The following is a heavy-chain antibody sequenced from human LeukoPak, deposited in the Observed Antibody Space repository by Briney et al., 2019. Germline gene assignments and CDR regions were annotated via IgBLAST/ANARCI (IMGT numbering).Heavy chain of an antibody. CDR1: GYTFTDYY. CDR3: ARPPTLGSGYYHFDF. J-gene: IGHJ4*01. V-gene: IGHV1-2*02. Sequence: ASVKVSCKASGYTFTDYYMHWVRQAPGQGLEWMGCINPKRGGTRYAQKFPGRVTMTRDTSISTAYMELSGLRSDDTAVYYCARPPTLGSGYYHFDFWGQGALVTVSS. CDR2: INPKRGGT. D-gene: IGHD3-22*01.